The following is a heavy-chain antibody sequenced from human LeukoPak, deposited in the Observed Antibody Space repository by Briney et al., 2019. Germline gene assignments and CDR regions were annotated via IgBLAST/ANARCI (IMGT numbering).Heavy chain of an antibody. J-gene: IGHJ3*02. Sequence: ASVKVSCKASGYTFTSYYMHWVRRAPGQGLEWMGIINPSGGSTSYAQKFQGRVTMTRDTSTSTVYMELSSLRSEDTAVYYCARAPNFGAFDIWGQGTMVTVSS. CDR2: INPSGGST. D-gene: IGHD3-3*01. CDR3: ARAPNFGAFDI. V-gene: IGHV1-46*01. CDR1: GYTFTSYY.